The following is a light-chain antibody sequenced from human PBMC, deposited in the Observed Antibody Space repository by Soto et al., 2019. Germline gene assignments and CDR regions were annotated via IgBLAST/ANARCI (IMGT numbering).Light chain of an antibody. Sequence: DIQMTQSPSSLSSSVGDRVTITCRSSQAIDQSVAWYQQKPGQVPKLLIYAASTLHSVVPSRFSGSGSGTQYTPTTTSLQPEDVATYFCQEHHGDRPVAFGPGTKV. V-gene: IGKV1-27*01. J-gene: IGKJ3*01. CDR1: QAIDQS. CDR2: AAS. CDR3: QEHHGDRPVA.